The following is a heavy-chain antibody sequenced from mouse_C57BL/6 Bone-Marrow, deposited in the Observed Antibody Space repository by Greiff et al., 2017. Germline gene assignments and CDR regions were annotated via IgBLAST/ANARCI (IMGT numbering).Heavy chain of an antibody. Sequence: QVQLKESGAELVRPGTSVKMSCKASGYTFTNYWIGWVKQRPGHGLEWIGDIYPGGGYTYYNEKFQGKATLTADTSSSTASMQLSSLTSEDSAIYYCASDYDYAYLTFAYWGQGTLVTVSA. CDR1: GYTFTNYW. V-gene: IGHV1-63*02. J-gene: IGHJ3*01. CDR2: IYPGGGYT. CDR3: ASDYDYAYLTFAY. D-gene: IGHD2-4*01.